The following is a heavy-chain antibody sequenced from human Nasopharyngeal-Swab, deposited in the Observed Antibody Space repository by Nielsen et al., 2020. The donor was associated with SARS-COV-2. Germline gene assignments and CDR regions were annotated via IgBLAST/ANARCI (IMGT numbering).Heavy chain of an antibody. CDR3: AKGAGSSWIVVVIEGAFDI. V-gene: IGHV3-23*01. J-gene: IGHJ3*02. CDR2: ISGSGGST. Sequence: GESLKISCAASGFTFSSYDMHWVRQAPGKGLEWVSAISGSGGSTYYADSVKGRFTISRDNSKNTLYLQMNSLRAEDTAVYYCAKGAGSSWIVVVIEGAFDIWGQGTMVTVSS. CDR1: GFTFSSYD. D-gene: IGHD3-22*01.